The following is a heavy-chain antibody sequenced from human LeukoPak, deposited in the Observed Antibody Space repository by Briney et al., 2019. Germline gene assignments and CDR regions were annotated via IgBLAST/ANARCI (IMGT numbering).Heavy chain of an antibody. V-gene: IGHV4-59*08. CDR2: IYYSGST. Sequence: PSETLSLTCTVSGGSISSYYWSWIRQPPGKGLEWIGYIYYSGSTNYNPSLKSRVTISVDTSKNHFFLSLISVTAADTAVYYCATGASGSREDYWGQGILVTVSS. CDR3: ATGASGSREDY. J-gene: IGHJ4*02. CDR1: GGSISSYY. D-gene: IGHD3-10*01.